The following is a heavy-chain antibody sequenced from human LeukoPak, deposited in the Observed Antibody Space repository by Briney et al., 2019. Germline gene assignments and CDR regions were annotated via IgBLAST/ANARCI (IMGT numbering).Heavy chain of an antibody. V-gene: IGHV3-72*01. D-gene: IGHD6-19*01. J-gene: IGHJ4*02. CDR2: IRNKANSYTT. CDR1: GFTFSDHY. Sequence: GGSLRLSCAASGFTFSDHYMDWVRPAPGKGLEWVGRIRNKANSYTTEYAASVKGRFTISRDDSKNSLYLQMNSLKTDDTAVYYCARGNSGHDYWGQGTLVTVSS. CDR3: ARGNSGHDY.